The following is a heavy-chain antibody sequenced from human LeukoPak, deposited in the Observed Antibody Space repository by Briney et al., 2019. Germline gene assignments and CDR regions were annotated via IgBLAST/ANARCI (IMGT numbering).Heavy chain of an antibody. D-gene: IGHD3-22*01. J-gene: IGHJ3*02. CDR1: GYTFTGYY. V-gene: IGHV1-2*02. CDR3: ARAGIWDYSDSSGYHNGAFDI. CDR2: INPDSGGT. Sequence: ASVKVSCKASGYTFTGYYMHWVRQAPGQGFEWMGWINPDSGGTNYAQKFQGRVTMTRDTSISTADMELSRLRSDDTAVYYCARAGIWDYSDSSGYHNGAFDIWDQGTMVTVSS.